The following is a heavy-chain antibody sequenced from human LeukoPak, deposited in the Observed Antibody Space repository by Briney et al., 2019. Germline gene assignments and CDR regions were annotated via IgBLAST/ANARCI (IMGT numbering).Heavy chain of an antibody. J-gene: IGHJ4*02. CDR2: IYYSGST. CDR3: ARFIRAGGYKPDY. Sequence: PSETLSLTCTVSGGSISSSSYYWGWVRQPPGKGLEWIGSIYYSGSTYYNPSLKSRVTISVDTSKNQFSLKLSSVTAADTAVYYCARFIRAGGYKPDYWGQGTLVTVSS. D-gene: IGHD5-24*01. CDR1: GGSISSSSYY. V-gene: IGHV4-39*01.